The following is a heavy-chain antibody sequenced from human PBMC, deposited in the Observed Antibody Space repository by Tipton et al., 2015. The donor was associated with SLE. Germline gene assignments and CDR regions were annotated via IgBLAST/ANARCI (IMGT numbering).Heavy chain of an antibody. CDR2: IFVSGST. Sequence: TLSLTCTVSGGSINSGTYYWSWIRQPAGKGLGWIGRIFVSGSTNDNPSLETRVPISLDTSKNQFSLKLTSVTAADTAVYYCVRGFDTSGTFFTFDIWGQETMVIVSS. CDR3: VRGFDTSGTFFTFDI. V-gene: IGHV4-61*02. D-gene: IGHD1-7*01. J-gene: IGHJ3*02. CDR1: GGSINSGTYY.